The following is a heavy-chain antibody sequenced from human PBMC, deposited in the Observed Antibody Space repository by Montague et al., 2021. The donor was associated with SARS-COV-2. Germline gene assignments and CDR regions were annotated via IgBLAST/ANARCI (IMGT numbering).Heavy chain of an antibody. CDR1: GGSISSGGYY. Sequence: TLSLTCTVSGGSISSGGYYWSWIRQPAGKGLEWIGRIYTSGSTSYNPSLKSRVTISVDTSKNQFSLKLSSVTAADTAVYYCARVPPYYYDSSGYYSGAFDIWGQGTMVTVSS. J-gene: IGHJ3*02. CDR3: ARVPPYYYDSSGYYSGAFDI. D-gene: IGHD3-22*01. CDR2: IYTSGST. V-gene: IGHV4-61*02.